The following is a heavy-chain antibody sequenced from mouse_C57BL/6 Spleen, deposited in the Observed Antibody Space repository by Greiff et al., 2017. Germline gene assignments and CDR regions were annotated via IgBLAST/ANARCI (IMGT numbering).Heavy chain of an antibody. CDR2: IYPGSGST. Sequence: QVQLQQPGAELVKPGASVKMSCKASGYTFTSYWITWVKQRPGQGLEWIGDIYPGSGSTNYNEKFKSKATLTVDTSSSTAYMQLSSLTSEDSAVYYCARWDYGSRDFDYWGQGTTLTVSS. CDR1: GYTFTSYW. CDR3: ARWDYGSRDFDY. V-gene: IGHV1-55*01. J-gene: IGHJ2*01. D-gene: IGHD1-1*01.